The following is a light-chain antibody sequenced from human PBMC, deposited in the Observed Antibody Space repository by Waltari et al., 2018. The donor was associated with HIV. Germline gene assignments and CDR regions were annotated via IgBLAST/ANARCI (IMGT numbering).Light chain of an antibody. V-gene: IGKV3-20*01. Sequence: EIVLTQSPGTMSLSPGERVTLSCNASQSVTNNHLAWYQHKFGQSPRLLIYGASKRAPGIPDRFSGGGSGADFTLSIIRLEPEDFAVYYCQQDGGSPSYSFGRGTRLEIK. CDR3: QQDGGSPSYS. CDR2: GAS. CDR1: QSVTNNH. J-gene: IGKJ2*03.